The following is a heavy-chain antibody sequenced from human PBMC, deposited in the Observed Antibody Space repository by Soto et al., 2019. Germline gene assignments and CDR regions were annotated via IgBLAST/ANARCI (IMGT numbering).Heavy chain of an antibody. V-gene: IGHV4-30-4*01. Sequence: QVQLQESGPGLVKPSQTLSLTCTVSGGSISSGDYYWSWIRQPPGKGLEWIGYIYYSWSTYYNQALKSRVNLTVDTSKTQFSLKLSSVTAADTAVYYYAREYPAQYNDYVWGSYRLPNDAFDIWGQGTMVTVSS. D-gene: IGHD3-16*02. CDR3: AREYPAQYNDYVWGSYRLPNDAFDI. J-gene: IGHJ3*02. CDR2: IYYSWST. CDR1: GGSISSGDYY.